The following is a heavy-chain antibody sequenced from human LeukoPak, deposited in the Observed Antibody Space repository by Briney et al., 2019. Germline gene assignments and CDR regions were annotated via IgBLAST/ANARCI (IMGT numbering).Heavy chain of an antibody. V-gene: IGHV3-30*18. CDR2: ISYDGSNK. D-gene: IGHD2-2*01. Sequence: GRSLRLSCAASGFTFSSYGMHWVRQAPGTGLEWVAVISYDGSNKYYADSVKGRFTISRDNSRNTLYLQMNSLRAEDTAVYYCAKDSMRYCSSTSCLGRLDPWGQGTLVTVSS. J-gene: IGHJ5*02. CDR3: AKDSMRYCSSTSCLGRLDP. CDR1: GFTFSSYG.